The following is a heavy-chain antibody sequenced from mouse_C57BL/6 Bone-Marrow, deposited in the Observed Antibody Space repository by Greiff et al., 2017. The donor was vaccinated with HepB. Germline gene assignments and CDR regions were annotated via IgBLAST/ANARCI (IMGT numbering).Heavy chain of an antibody. J-gene: IGHJ3*01. D-gene: IGHD1-2*01. CDR1: GFSLTSYA. V-gene: IGHV2-9-1*01. CDR3: ASYHYCFAY. Sequence: VKLMESGPGLVAPSQSLSITCTVSGFSLTSYAISWVRQPPGKGLEWLGLIWTGGGTNYNSALKSRLSISKDNSKSQVFLKMNSLQTDDTARYYCASYHYCFAYWGQGTLVTVSA. CDR2: IWTGGGT.